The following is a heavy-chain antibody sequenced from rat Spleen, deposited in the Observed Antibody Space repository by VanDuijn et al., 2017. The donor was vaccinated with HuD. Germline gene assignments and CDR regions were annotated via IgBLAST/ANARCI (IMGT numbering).Heavy chain of an antibody. CDR3: ARHDRLYWYFDF. CDR2: ISYDGSST. CDR1: GFTFSDYY. Sequence: EVQLVESDGGLVQPGRSLKLSCAASGFTFSDYYMAWVRQAPTKGLEWVATISYDGSSTYYRDSVKGRFTISRDNAKSTLYLQMDSLRSEDTATYYDARHDRLYWYFDFWGPGTMVTVSS. V-gene: IGHV5-29*01. J-gene: IGHJ1*01. D-gene: IGHD1-5*01.